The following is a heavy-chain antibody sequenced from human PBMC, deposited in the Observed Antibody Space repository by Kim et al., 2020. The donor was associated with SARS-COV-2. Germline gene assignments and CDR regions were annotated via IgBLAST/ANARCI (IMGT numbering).Heavy chain of an antibody. CDR3: AKALGYGSDWQRIDY. J-gene: IGHJ4*02. CDR1: GFTFRSYG. Sequence: GGSLRLSCAASGFTFRSYGMHWVRQAPGKGLEWLAVIWYDGSNKYYVDSVKGRFTISRDDSRNTLYPQMNSLRAEDTAVYYCAKALGYGSDWQRIDYWGQGTLVTVSS. D-gene: IGHD2-15*01. V-gene: IGHV3-33*06. CDR2: IWYDGSNK.